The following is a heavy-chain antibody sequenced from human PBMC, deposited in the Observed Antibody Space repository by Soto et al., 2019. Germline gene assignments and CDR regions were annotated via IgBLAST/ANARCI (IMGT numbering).Heavy chain of an antibody. D-gene: IGHD2-15*01. CDR1: GFTFSSYA. Sequence: EVQLLESGGGLVQPGGSLRLSCAASGFTFSSYAIIWVRQPPGKGLEWVSTISGGGDGAYYADSVKGRFTISRANSKSTVSLQRSGLRAEDTAVYYCATTGPGLLATYCSDGGCHYAFDMWGQGTMVTVSS. CDR3: ATTGPGLLATYCSDGGCHYAFDM. V-gene: IGHV3-23*01. CDR2: ISGGGDGA. J-gene: IGHJ3*02.